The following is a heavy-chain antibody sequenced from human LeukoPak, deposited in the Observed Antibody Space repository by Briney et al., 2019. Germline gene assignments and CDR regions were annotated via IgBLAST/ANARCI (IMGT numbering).Heavy chain of an antibody. J-gene: IGHJ4*02. V-gene: IGHV4-34*01. CDR3: ARGPDVDIVATIRTLDY. D-gene: IGHD5-12*01. Sequence: PSETLSLTCAVYGDSFSVYYWSWIRQPPGKGLEWIGEINHSGSTNYNPSLKSRVTISVDTSKNQFSLKLSSVTAADTAVYYCARGPDVDIVATIRTLDYWGQGTLVTVSS. CDR1: GDSFSVYY. CDR2: INHSGST.